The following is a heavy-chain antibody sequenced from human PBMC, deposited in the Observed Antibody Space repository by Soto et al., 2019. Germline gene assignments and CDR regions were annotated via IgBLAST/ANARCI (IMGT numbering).Heavy chain of an antibody. CDR1: SGSITSKNW. V-gene: IGHV4-4*02. CDR3: ARRSGTTFY. CDR2: IYHSGST. J-gene: IGHJ4*02. Sequence: QVQLQESGPGLVKPSETLSLTCDVSSGSITSKNWWTWVRQSPGKGLEWIGEIYHSGSTNYNPALKSRVSISVDESKNQFSLKVYSVTAADTAMYYCARRSGTTFYWGQGTLVTVAS. D-gene: IGHD1-1*01.